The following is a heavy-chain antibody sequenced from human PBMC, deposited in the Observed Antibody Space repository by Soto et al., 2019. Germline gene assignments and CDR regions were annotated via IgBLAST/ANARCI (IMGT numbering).Heavy chain of an antibody. J-gene: IGHJ3*02. Sequence: QVQLVQSGAEVKKTGASVKVSCKASGYTFTSYDINWVRQATGQGLEWMGWMNPNSGNTGYAQKFQGRVTMTRNTSISTAYMELSSLRSDYTAVYYCASQGEQLISAFDIWGQGTMVTVSS. CDR1: GYTFTSYD. CDR3: ASQGEQLISAFDI. D-gene: IGHD3-16*01. V-gene: IGHV1-8*01. CDR2: MNPNSGNT.